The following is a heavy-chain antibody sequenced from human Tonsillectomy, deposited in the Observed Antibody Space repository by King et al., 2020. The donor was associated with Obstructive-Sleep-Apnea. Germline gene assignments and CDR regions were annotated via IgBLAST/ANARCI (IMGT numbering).Heavy chain of an antibody. CDR3: ARHLISGSSPRFDY. D-gene: IGHD3-10*01. J-gene: IGHJ4*02. Sequence: QLVQSGAEVKKPGESLKISCKGSGYSFTTYWIGWVRQMPGKGLEWMGIIFPGGSDTRYSPSFQGQVIISADKSISTAYLQWGSLKASDTAMYYCARHLISGSSPRFDYWGQGTVVTVSS. V-gene: IGHV5-51*01. CDR1: GYSFTTYW. CDR2: IFPGGSDT.